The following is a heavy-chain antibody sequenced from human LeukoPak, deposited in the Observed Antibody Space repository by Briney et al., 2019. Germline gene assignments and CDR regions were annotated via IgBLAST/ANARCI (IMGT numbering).Heavy chain of an antibody. J-gene: IGHJ4*02. V-gene: IGHV3-30*18. CDR3: AKDMVRGVILVGLTDY. Sequence: GGSLRLSCAASGFTFSSYGMHWDRQAPGKGLEWVAVISYDGSNKYYADSVKGRFTISRDNSKNTLYLQMNSLRAEDTAVYYCAKDMVRGVILVGLTDYWGQGTLVTVSS. CDR1: GFTFSSYG. CDR2: ISYDGSNK. D-gene: IGHD3-10*01.